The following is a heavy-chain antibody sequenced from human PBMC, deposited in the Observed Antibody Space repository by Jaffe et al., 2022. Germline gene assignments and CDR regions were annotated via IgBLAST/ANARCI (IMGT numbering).Heavy chain of an antibody. J-gene: IGHJ6*03. CDR1: GFTFSSYS. V-gene: IGHV3-21*01. D-gene: IGHD1-7*01. CDR3: AREGDWNSPYYYYYMDV. CDR2: ISSSSSYI. Sequence: EVQLVESGGGLVKPGGSLRLSCAASGFTFSSYSMNWVRQAPGKGLEWVSSISSSSSYIYYADSVKGRFTISRDNAKNSLYLQMNSLRAEDTAVYYCAREGDWNSPYYYYYMDVWGKGTTVTVSS.